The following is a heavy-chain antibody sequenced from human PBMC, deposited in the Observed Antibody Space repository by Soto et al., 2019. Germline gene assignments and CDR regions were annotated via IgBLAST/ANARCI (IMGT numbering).Heavy chain of an antibody. CDR1: GYSFTNND. CDR3: ARMETFGSLNWFDP. D-gene: IGHD3-16*01. CDR2: MNPGSGDT. V-gene: IGHV1-8*01. J-gene: IGHJ5*02. Sequence: SVKVSFKASGYSFTNNDVSWVRQATGQGLEWMGWMNPGSGDTGYAQKFQGRVTMTRDISIATAYMELSSLRSDDTAIYYCARMETFGSLNWFDPWGQGTLVTVSS.